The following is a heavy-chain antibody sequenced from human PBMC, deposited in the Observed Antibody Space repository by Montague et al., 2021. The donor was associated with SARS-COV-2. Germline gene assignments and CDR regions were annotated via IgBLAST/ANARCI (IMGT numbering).Heavy chain of an antibody. V-gene: IGHV4-34*01. CDR1: GGSFSGYY. J-gene: IGHJ6*02. CDR2: INHSGST. CDR3: ARTGHCSSTSCQGYYYYGMDV. D-gene: IGHD2-2*01. Sequence: SETLSLTGAVYGGSFSGYYWSWIRQPPGKGLEWIGEINHSGSTNYNPSLKSRVTISVDTSKNQFSLKLSSVTAADTAVYYCARTGHCSSTSCQGYYYYGMDVWGQGTTVTVSS.